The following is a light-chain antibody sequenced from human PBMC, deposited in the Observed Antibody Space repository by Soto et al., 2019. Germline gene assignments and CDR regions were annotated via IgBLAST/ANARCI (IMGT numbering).Light chain of an antibody. CDR2: DAS. J-gene: IGKJ5*01. Sequence: DIQMTQSPSTLPASVGDRVTITCRASQSISNWLAWYQQKPGTAPKLLIYDASSLESGVPSRFSGSGSGTDFTLKINRVEAEDVGTYYCMQALQSLTFGQGTRLEIK. V-gene: IGKV1-5*01. CDR1: QSISNW. CDR3: MQALQSLT.